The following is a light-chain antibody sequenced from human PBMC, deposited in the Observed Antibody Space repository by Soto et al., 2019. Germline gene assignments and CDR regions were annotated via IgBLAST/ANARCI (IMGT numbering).Light chain of an antibody. J-gene: IGLJ1*01. V-gene: IGLV2-11*01. CDR2: DVN. Sequence: QSALTQPRSVSGSPGQSVTISCTGTSSDVGGYNHVSWYQQYPGKAPKLMIYDVNMRPSGVPDRFSGSKSGNTASLTISGLQADDEADYYCCSYGGTYNHVFGTGTKLTVL. CDR1: SSDVGGYNH. CDR3: CSYGGTYNHV.